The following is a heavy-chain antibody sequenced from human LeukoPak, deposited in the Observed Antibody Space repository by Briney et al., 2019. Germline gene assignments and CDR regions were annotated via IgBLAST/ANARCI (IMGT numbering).Heavy chain of an antibody. CDR3: ARDRQTYSSSSRSVGY. Sequence: GGSLRLSCAASGFTFSSYSMNWVCQAPGKGLEWVSSISSSSSYIYYADSVKGRFTISRDNAKNSLYLQMNSLRAEGTAVYYCARDRQTYSSSSRSVGYWGQGTLVTVSS. CDR1: GFTFSSYS. D-gene: IGHD6-6*01. J-gene: IGHJ4*02. CDR2: ISSSSSYI. V-gene: IGHV3-21*01.